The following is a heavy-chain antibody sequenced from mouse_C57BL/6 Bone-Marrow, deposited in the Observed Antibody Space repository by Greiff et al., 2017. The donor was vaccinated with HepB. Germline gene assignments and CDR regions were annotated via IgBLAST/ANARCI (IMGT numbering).Heavy chain of an antibody. CDR3: ARGLFSGYFDV. Sequence: VHVKQSGPELVKPGASVKISCKASGYSFTGYYMNWVKQSPEKSLEWIGEINPSTGGTTYNQKFKAKATLTVDKSSSTAYMQLKSLTSEDSAVYYCARGLFSGYFDVWGTGTTVTVSS. CDR2: INPSTGGT. CDR1: GYSFTGYY. J-gene: IGHJ1*03. V-gene: IGHV1-42*01. D-gene: IGHD3-3*01.